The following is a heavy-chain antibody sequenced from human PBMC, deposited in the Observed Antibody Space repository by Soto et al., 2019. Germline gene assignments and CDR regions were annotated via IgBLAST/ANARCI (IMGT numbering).Heavy chain of an antibody. V-gene: IGHV1-3*05. CDR1: GYTFTGYA. J-gene: IGHJ4*02. Sequence: QVQLVQSGAEEKKPGASVKVSCKASGYTFTGYAMHWVRQAPGQRLEWMGWTNAGNGNTKYSQKFQGRVTITRHTSVSTAYMERSSLRSEDTAVYYWARAVAVAAAFDYWGQGTLVTVSS. D-gene: IGHD6-19*01. CDR2: TNAGNGNT. CDR3: ARAVAVAAAFDY.